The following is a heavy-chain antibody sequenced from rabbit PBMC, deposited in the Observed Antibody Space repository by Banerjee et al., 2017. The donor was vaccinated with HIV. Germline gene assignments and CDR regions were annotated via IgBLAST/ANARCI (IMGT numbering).Heavy chain of an antibody. CDR1: GFSFSSSYY. D-gene: IGHD6-1*01. V-gene: IGHV1S40*01. J-gene: IGHJ4*01. CDR2: IYAGSSGST. Sequence: QSLEESGGDLVKPGASLTLTCTASGFSFSSSYYMCWVRQAPGKGLEWIACIYAGSSGSTYYASWAKGRFTISKTSSTTVTLQMTSLTAADTATYFCARDPLSYYTYGYAGYAYAKERFNLWGQGTLVTVS. CDR3: ARDPLSYYTYGYAGYAYAKERFNL.